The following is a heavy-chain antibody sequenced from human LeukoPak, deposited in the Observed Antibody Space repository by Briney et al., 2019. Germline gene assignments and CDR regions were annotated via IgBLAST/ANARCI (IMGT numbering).Heavy chain of an antibody. D-gene: IGHD3-10*02. Sequence: GGSLRLSCAASGFTFSSYEMNWVRQAPGKGLEWVSYISSSGSTIYYADSVKGGFTISRDKAKNSLYLQMNSLRAEDTAVYYCAELGITMIGGVWGKGTTVTISS. CDR1: GFTFSSYE. J-gene: IGHJ6*04. CDR2: ISSSGSTI. CDR3: AELGITMIGGV. V-gene: IGHV3-48*03.